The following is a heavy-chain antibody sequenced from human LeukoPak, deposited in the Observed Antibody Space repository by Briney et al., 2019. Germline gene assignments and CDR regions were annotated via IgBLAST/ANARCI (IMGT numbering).Heavy chain of an antibody. CDR2: IKQDGGEK. D-gene: IGHD2-2*01. V-gene: IGHV3-7*01. CDR3: ARDRIVVVPAATRYYYYYYGMDV. Sequence: GGSLRLSCAASGFTFSSYWMSWVRQAPGKGLEWVANIKQDGGEKYYVDSVKGRFTISRDNAKNSLYLQMNSLRAEDTAVYYCARDRIVVVPAATRYYYYYYGMDVWGQGTTVTVSS. CDR1: GFTFSSYW. J-gene: IGHJ6*02.